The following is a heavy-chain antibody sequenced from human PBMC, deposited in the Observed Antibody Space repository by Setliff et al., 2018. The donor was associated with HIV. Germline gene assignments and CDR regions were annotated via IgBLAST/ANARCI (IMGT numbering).Heavy chain of an antibody. D-gene: IGHD5-18*01. Sequence: PGGSLRLSCETSGFIFSSYEMNWVRQAPGKGLEWISKLSTTGTNIHYADSVKGRFTISRDNPKNSLYLQMTSLRAEDTAVYYCARDDSNGNTDAFDIWGQGTTVTVSS. J-gene: IGHJ3*02. CDR1: GFIFSSYE. V-gene: IGHV3-48*03. CDR2: LSTTGTNI. CDR3: ARDDSNGNTDAFDI.